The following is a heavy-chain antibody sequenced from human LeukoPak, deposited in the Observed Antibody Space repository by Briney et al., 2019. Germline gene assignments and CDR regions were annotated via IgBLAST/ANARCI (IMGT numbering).Heavy chain of an antibody. V-gene: IGHV3-48*02. CDR3: ARPHCSSTSCYYYFDY. D-gene: IGHD2-2*01. CDR2: LSSSSTTI. Sequence: GSLRLSSAPSPITFTNYGMNWVRQAPGKGLDLISYLSSSSTTIYYADSVKGRFTISRDNAKNSLYLQMNSLRDEDTAVYYCARPHCSSTSCYYYFDYWGQGTLVTVSS. J-gene: IGHJ4*02. CDR1: PITFTNYG.